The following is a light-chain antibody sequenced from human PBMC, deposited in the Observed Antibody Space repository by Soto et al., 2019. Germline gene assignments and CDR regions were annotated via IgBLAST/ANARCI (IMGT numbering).Light chain of an antibody. CDR2: GAS. J-gene: IGKJ2*01. CDR3: QQYGSSPHT. Sequence: EIVLTQSPGTLSLSPGERATLSCRASQSVSSSYLAWYQHKPGQAPRLLIYGASSRATGIPDRFSGSGSGPDITLTISRLEPEDFAVYYCQQYGSSPHTFGQGTKLEIK. V-gene: IGKV3-20*01. CDR1: QSVSSSY.